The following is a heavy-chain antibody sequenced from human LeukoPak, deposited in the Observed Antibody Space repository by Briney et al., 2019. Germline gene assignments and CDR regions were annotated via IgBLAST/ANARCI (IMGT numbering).Heavy chain of an antibody. CDR2: ISGSGGST. J-gene: IGHJ4*02. V-gene: IGHV3-23*01. D-gene: IGHD2-15*01. CDR3: AKGPRGYCSGGTCYNPLDY. CDR1: GLTFRSYG. Sequence: GGSLRLSCAASGLTFRSYGMSWVRQAPGKGLEWVSSISGSGGSTYYADSVKGRFTISRDNSKNTLYLQMNSLRAEDTAVYYCAKGPRGYCSGGTCYNPLDYWGQGTLVTVSS.